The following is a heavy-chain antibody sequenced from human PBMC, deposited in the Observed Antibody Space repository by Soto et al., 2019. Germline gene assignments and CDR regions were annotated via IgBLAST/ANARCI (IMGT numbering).Heavy chain of an antibody. CDR1: GGSFSGYY. Sequence: PSETLSLTCAVYGGSFSGYYWNWIRQPPGKGLEWIGDTNHSGSTNYNPSLKSRVTISVDTSKNQFSLKLSSVTAADTAVYYCARGREQWLVDAFDIWGQGTMVTVSS. CDR2: TNHSGST. J-gene: IGHJ3*02. D-gene: IGHD6-19*01. V-gene: IGHV4-34*01. CDR3: ARGREQWLVDAFDI.